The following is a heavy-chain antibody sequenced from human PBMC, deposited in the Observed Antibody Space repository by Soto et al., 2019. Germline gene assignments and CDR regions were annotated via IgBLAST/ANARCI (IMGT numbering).Heavy chain of an antibody. CDR1: GGSISSSSYY. CDR3: ARHFWGVAGTKTPVKLFDY. Sequence: PSETLSLTCTVSGGSISSSSYYLGWIRQPPGKGLEWIGSIYYSGSTYYNPSLKSRVTISVDTSKNQFSLKLSSVTAADTAVYYCARHFWGVAGTKTPVKLFDYWGQGTLVTVSS. J-gene: IGHJ4*02. CDR2: IYYSGST. V-gene: IGHV4-39*01. D-gene: IGHD6-19*01.